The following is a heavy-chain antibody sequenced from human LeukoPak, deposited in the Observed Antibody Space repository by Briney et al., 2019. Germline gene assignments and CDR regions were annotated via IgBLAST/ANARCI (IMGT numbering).Heavy chain of an antibody. CDR2: ISSSSSTI. CDR1: GFTFSSYS. V-gene: IGHV3-48*01. CDR3: ARDRGSYAYYYYYMDV. J-gene: IGHJ6*03. D-gene: IGHD1-26*01. Sequence: GGSLRLSSAASGFTFSSYSMNWVRQAPGKGLEWVSYISSSSSTIYYADSVKGRFTISRDNAKNSLYLQMNSLRAEDTAVYYCARDRGSYAYYYYYMDVWGKGTTVTVSS.